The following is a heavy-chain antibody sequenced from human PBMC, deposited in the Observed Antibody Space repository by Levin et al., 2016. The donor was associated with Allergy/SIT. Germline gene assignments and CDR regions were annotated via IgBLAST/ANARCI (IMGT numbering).Heavy chain of an antibody. CDR3: VNPYCGGDCYSGTYYYYYGMDV. CDR2: ISSNGGST. J-gene: IGHJ6*02. Sequence: WIRQPPGKGLEYVSAISSNGGSTYYADSVKGRFTISRDNSKDTLYLQMSSLRAEDTAVYYCVNPYCGGDCYSGTYYYYYGMDVWGQGTTVTVSS. D-gene: IGHD2-21*02. V-gene: IGHV3-64D*06.